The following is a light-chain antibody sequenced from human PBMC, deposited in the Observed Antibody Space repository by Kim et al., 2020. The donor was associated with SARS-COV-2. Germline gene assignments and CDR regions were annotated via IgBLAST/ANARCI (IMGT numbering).Light chain of an antibody. V-gene: IGKV1-27*01. Sequence: ASVGDGVTITCRASQDIANYLAWYQQKPGKVPKLLVYAASASKSGVPSRFSGRRSGTDFTLTISNLQPEDVATYYCQKYDSAPWTFGQGTKVDIK. CDR3: QKYDSAPWT. CDR1: QDIANY. CDR2: AAS. J-gene: IGKJ1*01.